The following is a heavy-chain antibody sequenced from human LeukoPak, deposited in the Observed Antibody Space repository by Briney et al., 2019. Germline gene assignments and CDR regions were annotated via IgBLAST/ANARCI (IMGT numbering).Heavy chain of an antibody. V-gene: IGHV3-21*01. CDR1: RFTFSSYS. Sequence: PGGSLRLSCAASRFTFSSYSMNWVRQAPGKGLEWVSSISSSSSYIYYADSVKGRFTISRDNAKNSLYLQMNSLRAEDTAVYYCARAPSAEDTFDIWGQGTMVTVSS. D-gene: IGHD1-26*01. CDR2: ISSSSSYI. CDR3: ARAPSAEDTFDI. J-gene: IGHJ3*02.